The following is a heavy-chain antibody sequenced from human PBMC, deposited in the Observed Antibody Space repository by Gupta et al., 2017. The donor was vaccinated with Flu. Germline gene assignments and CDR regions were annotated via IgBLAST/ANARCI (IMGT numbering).Heavy chain of an antibody. CDR3: AREGIAVAGTYVGGPNDAFDI. V-gene: IGHV1-69*06. CDR2: IIPIFGTA. Sequence: QVQLVQSGAEVKKPGSSVKVSCKASGGTFSSYAISWVRQAPGQGLEWMGGIIPIFGTANYAQKFQGRVTITADKSTSTAYMELSSLRSEDTAVYYCAREGIAVAGTYVGGPNDAFDIWGQGTMVTVSS. J-gene: IGHJ3*02. D-gene: IGHD6-19*01. CDR1: GGTFSSYA.